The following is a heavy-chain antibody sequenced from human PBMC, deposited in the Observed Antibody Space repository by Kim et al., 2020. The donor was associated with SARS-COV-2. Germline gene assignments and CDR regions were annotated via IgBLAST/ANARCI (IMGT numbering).Heavy chain of an antibody. J-gene: IGHJ4*01. CDR2: ISGSGGST. CDR1: GFTFSSYA. CDR3: AKSALHYYDILTGPVDY. D-gene: IGHD3-9*01. Sequence: GGSLRLSCAASGFTFSSYAMSWVRQAPGKGLEWVSAISGSGGSTYYADSVKGRFTISRDNSKNTLYLQMNSLRAEDTAVYYCAKSALHYYDILTGPVDYWGQGTLVTISS. V-gene: IGHV3-23*01.